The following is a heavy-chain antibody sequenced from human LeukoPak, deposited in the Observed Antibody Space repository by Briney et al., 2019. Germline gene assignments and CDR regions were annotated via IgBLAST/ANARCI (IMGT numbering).Heavy chain of an antibody. Sequence: GGSLRLSCAPSGFTFDNFAMTWVRQAPGKGLEWVSEITGSGGSTYYADSVKGRFTISRDNSKNTLYLQMNSLRAEDTAIYYCARELFDFGYWGQGTLVTVSS. D-gene: IGHD3-10*01. V-gene: IGHV3-23*01. CDR2: ITGSGGST. CDR1: GFTFDNFA. CDR3: ARELFDFGY. J-gene: IGHJ4*02.